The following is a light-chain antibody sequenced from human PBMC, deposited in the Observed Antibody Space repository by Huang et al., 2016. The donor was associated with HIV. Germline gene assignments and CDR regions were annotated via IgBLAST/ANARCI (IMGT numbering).Light chain of an antibody. CDR1: HSLVHCDGNTY. Sequence: DVVMTQSPLSLPVTLGQPASISCSSSHSLVHCDGNTYLSWFQQRPGQSPRRLIYNLANRDSGVPDRFSGSGSGTDFTLKITSVEAEDVGVYYCMQGTHWPLTFGGGTKVEIK. V-gene: IGKV2-30*02. CDR3: MQGTHWPLT. J-gene: IGKJ4*01. CDR2: NLA.